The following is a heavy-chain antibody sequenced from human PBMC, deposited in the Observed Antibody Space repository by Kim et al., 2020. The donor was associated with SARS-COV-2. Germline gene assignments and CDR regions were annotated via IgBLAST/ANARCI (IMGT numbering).Heavy chain of an antibody. CDR3: ARVLQRYYDFWSPHSLSWFAP. CDR1: GYTFTSYG. J-gene: IGHJ5*02. V-gene: IGHV1-18*01. CDR2: ISAYNGNT. Sequence: ASVKVSCKASGYTFTSYGISWVRQAPGQGLEWMGWISAYNGNTNYAQKLQGRVTMTTDTSTSTAYMELRSLRSDDTAVYYCARVLQRYYDFWSPHSLSWFAPWGQGTLVTVSS. D-gene: IGHD3-3*01.